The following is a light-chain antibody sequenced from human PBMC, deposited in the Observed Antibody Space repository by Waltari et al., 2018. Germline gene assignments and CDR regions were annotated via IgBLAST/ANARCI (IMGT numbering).Light chain of an antibody. CDR2: NNN. V-gene: IGLV1-47*02. CDR3: AVWDERVRGRV. CDR1: TSNIGANL. Sequence: QSVLTQPPSASGTPGQRVTISCSGSTSNIGANLVYLYQQLPGKAPKLLIYNNNQRPSGVPDRFSDSKSGTSASLAISGLRSEDEAEYYCAVWDERVRGRVFGGGTKLTVL. J-gene: IGLJ3*02.